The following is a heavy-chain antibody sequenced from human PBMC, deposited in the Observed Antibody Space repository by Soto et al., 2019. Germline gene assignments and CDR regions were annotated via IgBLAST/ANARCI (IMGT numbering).Heavy chain of an antibody. D-gene: IGHD2-2*02. J-gene: IGHJ6*02. CDR1: GYSFTSYW. CDR2: IDPSDSYT. V-gene: IGHV5-10-1*01. Sequence: PGESLKISCKGSGYSFTSYWISWVRQMPGKGLEWMGRIDPSDSYTNYSPSFQGHVTISADKSISTAYLQWSSLKASDTAMYYRAREGSIVVVPAAITSYYYGMDVWGQGTTVTVPS. CDR3: AREGSIVVVPAAITSYYYGMDV.